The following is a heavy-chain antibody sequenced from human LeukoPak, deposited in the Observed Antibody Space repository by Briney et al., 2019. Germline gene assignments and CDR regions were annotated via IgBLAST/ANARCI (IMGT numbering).Heavy chain of an antibody. CDR1: GFTFSSYE. D-gene: IGHD4-23*01. CDR2: ISGSGSTI. Sequence: PGGSLRVSCAASGFTFSSYEMNWLRQAPGKGLEWVSYISGSGSTIYYADSVQGRFTISRDNAKNSLYLQMNSLRPEDTAVYYCATRGGMTTLVTTLTYWGQGTLLTVCS. V-gene: IGHV3-48*03. J-gene: IGHJ4*02. CDR3: ATRGGMTTLVTTLTY.